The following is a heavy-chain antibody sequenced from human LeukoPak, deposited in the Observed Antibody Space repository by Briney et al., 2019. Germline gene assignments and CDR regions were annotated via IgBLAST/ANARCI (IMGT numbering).Heavy chain of an antibody. Sequence: GGSLRLSCEASGFTFSSYSMNWVRQAPGKGLEWVAVISYDGRNKQYADSAKGRFTISRDNSKNTLYLQTNSLRAEDTAVYYCARGQFRLHSYDGSTFDYWGQGTLVSVSS. CDR2: ISYDGRNK. J-gene: IGHJ4*02. CDR1: GFTFSSYS. CDR3: ARGQFRLHSYDGSTFDY. D-gene: IGHD3-22*01. V-gene: IGHV3-30*03.